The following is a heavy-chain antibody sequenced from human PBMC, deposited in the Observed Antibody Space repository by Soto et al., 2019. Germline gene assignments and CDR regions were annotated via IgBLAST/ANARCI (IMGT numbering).Heavy chain of an antibody. J-gene: IGHJ4*02. Sequence: RSLTCSVSGASIRSGGYYWSWLRQSPGKGLEWIGHIYYTGSTFYSPSLKSRLTISLDTSKNQFSLDLRSVTAADTAMYYCARIEMASIKWGRGTLVTVSS. V-gene: IGHV4-31*03. CDR2: IYYTGST. CDR1: GASIRSGGYY. CDR3: ARIEMASIK.